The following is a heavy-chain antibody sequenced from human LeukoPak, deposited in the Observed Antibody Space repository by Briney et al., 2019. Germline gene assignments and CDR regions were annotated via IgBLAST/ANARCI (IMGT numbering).Heavy chain of an antibody. CDR3: ATEGDYWAFDY. CDR2: ISWDGGST. CDR1: GFTFDDYA. D-gene: IGHD4-17*01. V-gene: IGHV3-43D*03. Sequence: PGGSLRLSCAASGFTFDDYAMHWVRQAPGKGLEWVSLISWDGGSTYYADSVKGRFTISRDNSKNSLYLQMNSLRAGDTALYYCATEGDYWAFDYWGQGTLVTVSS. J-gene: IGHJ4*02.